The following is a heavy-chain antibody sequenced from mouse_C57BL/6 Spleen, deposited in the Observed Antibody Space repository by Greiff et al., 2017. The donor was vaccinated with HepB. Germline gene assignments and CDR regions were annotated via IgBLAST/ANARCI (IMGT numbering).Heavy chain of an antibody. CDR2: INPGSGGT. J-gene: IGHJ2*01. D-gene: IGHD1-1*01. CDR3: ARSYYYGSSYDF. CDR1: GYAFTNYL. V-gene: IGHV1-54*01. Sequence: QVQLQQSGAELVRPGPSVKVSCKASGYAFTNYLIEWVKQRPGQGLEWIGVINPGSGGTNYNEKFKGKATLTADKSSSTAYMQLSSLTSEDSAVYFCARSYYYGSSYDFWGQGTTLTVSS.